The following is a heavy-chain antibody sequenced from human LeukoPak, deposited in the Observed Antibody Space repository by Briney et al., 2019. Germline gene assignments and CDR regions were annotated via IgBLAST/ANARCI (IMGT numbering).Heavy chain of an antibody. CDR3: AREYDTIFGVILPCDY. V-gene: IGHV1-2*02. D-gene: IGHD3-3*01. CDR1: GYTLTELS. J-gene: IGHJ4*02. CDR2: SNPNSDDT. Sequence: SVTVTCKVSGYTLTELSMHWVRQAPGQGMDWMGLSNPNSDDTKYAQKFLRRVSMTRESSINTAYVELNRLRPDDRAVYFCAREYDTIFGVILPCDYWAGGTLVSVS.